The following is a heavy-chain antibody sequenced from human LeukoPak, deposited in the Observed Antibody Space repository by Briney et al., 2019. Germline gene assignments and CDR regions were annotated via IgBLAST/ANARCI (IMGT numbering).Heavy chain of an antibody. CDR1: GFTFSSYG. CDR2: ISYDGSNK. CDR3: AREGTSYCSGGSCYDNWFDP. V-gene: IGHV3-30*03. J-gene: IGHJ5*02. Sequence: GGSLRLSCAASGFTFSSYGMHWVRQAPGKGLEWVAVISYDGSNKYYADSVKGRFTISRDNSKNTLYLQMNSLRAEDTAVYYCAREGTSYCSGGSCYDNWFDPWGQGTLVTVSS. D-gene: IGHD2-15*01.